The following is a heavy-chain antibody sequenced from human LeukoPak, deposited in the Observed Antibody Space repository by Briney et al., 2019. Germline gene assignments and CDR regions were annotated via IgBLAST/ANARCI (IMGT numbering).Heavy chain of an antibody. V-gene: IGHV1-46*01. Sequence: ASVKVSCKASGYTFTSYHIHRARQAPGQGLEWMGIIDPGYTATTYAQKFQGRLTMTTDTSTSAVYMELSSLRSEDTAVYYCARDGGNWGDTDYWGQGTLVTVSS. D-gene: IGHD7-27*01. CDR3: ARDGGNWGDTDY. J-gene: IGHJ4*02. CDR1: GYTFTSYH. CDR2: IDPGYTAT.